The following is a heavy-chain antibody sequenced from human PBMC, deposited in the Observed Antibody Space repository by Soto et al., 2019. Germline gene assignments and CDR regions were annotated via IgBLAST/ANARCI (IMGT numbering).Heavy chain of an antibody. CDR2: IYGDDDK. D-gene: IGHD6-19*01. V-gene: IGHV2-5*02. CDR3: AHKHAATWLFDY. J-gene: IGHJ4*02. Sequence: SGPTLVNPTQTLTLTCTFSGFSLTTGGVGVGWIRQPPGKAPEWLALIYGDDDKRFKPSLKNRLSITRDNSRNEVVLKMTNMDPVDTATFFCAHKHAATWLFDYWGQGILVTVSS. CDR1: GFSLTTGGVG.